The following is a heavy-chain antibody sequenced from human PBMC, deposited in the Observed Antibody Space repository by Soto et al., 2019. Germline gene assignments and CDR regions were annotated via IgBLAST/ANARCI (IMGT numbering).Heavy chain of an antibody. CDR3: ARRRPSITIFGTGLDAFDI. V-gene: IGHV1-18*01. J-gene: IGHJ3*02. Sequence: ASVKVSCKASGYTFTSYGISWVRQAPGQGLEWMGWISAYNGNTNYAQKLQGRVTMTTDTSTSTAYMELRSLRSDDTAVYYCARRRPSITIFGTGLDAFDIWGQGTMVTVSS. CDR2: ISAYNGNT. D-gene: IGHD3-3*01. CDR1: GYTFTSYG.